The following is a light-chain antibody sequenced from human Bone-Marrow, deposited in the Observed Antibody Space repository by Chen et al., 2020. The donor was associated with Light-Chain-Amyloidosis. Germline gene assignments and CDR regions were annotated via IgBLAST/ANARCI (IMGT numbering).Light chain of an antibody. CDR1: NIGSTS. V-gene: IGLV3-21*02. CDR2: DDS. J-gene: IGLJ3*02. Sequence: SYVLTQPCSVAGAPGQTDTIALGSNNIGSTSVHWYQQTPGHAPLLVVYDDSARPSGIPERLSGANSSNTATLPISSVEDADEADYYCQVWDRSSDRPVFGGGTKLTVL. CDR3: QVWDRSSDRPV.